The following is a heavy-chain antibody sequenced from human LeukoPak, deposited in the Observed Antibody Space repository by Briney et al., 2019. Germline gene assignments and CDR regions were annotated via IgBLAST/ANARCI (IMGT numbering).Heavy chain of an antibody. CDR3: ARGDWGMYYFDY. V-gene: IGHV3-30-3*01. Sequence: PGGSLRLSCAASGFTFSSYAMHWVRQAPGKGLEWVAVISYDGSNKYYADSVKGRFTISRDTSKNTVYLQMNSLRVEDTAMYYCARGDWGMYYFDYWGQGTLVTVSS. J-gene: IGHJ4*02. D-gene: IGHD7-27*01. CDR2: ISYDGSNK. CDR1: GFTFSSYA.